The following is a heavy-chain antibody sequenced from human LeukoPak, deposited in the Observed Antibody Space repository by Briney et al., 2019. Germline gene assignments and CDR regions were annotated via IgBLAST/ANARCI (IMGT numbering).Heavy chain of an antibody. Sequence: KPSETLSLTCTVSGFSISSYYWSWVRQPPGKGLEWIGYIYYSGSTNYNPSLKSRVTISVDTSKNQFSLKLSSVTAADTDVYYCARHSAPSEFNYWGQGTLVTVSS. D-gene: IGHD1-14*01. J-gene: IGHJ4*02. CDR2: IYYSGST. CDR1: GFSISSYY. CDR3: ARHSAPSEFNY. V-gene: IGHV4-59*08.